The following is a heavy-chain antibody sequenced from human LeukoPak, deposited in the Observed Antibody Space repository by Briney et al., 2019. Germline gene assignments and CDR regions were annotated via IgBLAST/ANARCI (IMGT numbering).Heavy chain of an antibody. CDR3: ARDRGHTRGDYFDY. D-gene: IGHD3-10*01. CDR2: ISYDGSNK. J-gene: IGHJ4*02. V-gene: IGHV3-30*04. Sequence: GMSLRLSCAASGFAFSSYAMHWVRQAPGMGLEWVAAISYDGSNKYYADSVKGRFTISRDNAKNSLYLQMNSLRAEDTAVYYCARDRGHTRGDYFDYWGQGTLVTVSS. CDR1: GFAFSSYA.